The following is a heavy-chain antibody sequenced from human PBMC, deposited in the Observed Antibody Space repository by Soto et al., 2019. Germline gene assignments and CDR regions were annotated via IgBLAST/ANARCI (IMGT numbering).Heavy chain of an antibody. CDR2: NIPILGIA. V-gene: IGHV1-69*02. CDR1: GGTFSSYT. J-gene: IGHJ3*02. D-gene: IGHD2-2*01. Sequence: QVQLVQSGAEVKKPGSSVKVSCKASGGTFSSYTISWVRQAPGQGLEWMGRNIPILGIANYAQKFQGRVTITADKSTSTAYMELSSLRSDDTAVYYCARGFVVVVPAVTNYDAFDIWGQGTMVTVSS. CDR3: ARGFVVVVPAVTNYDAFDI.